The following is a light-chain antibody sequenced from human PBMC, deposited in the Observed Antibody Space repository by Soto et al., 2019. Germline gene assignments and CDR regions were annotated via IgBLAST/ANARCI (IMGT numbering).Light chain of an antibody. CDR2: LGS. V-gene: IGKV2-28*01. J-gene: IGKJ1*01. Sequence: IVMTQSPLSLPVTPVGASSIFFRCIHILLHSNGYNYVDWYLQKAGQSPHLLIYLGSNRASGVPDRFSGSGSVTYFTLKISRVEAEDVGVYYCMQSIETPWTFGQGTKVDIK. CDR3: MQSIETPWT. CDR1: HILLHSNGYNY.